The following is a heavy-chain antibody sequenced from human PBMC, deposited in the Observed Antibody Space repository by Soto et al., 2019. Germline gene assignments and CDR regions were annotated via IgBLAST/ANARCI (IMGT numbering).Heavy chain of an antibody. Sequence: TGGSLILFGEATGFTFSLSDMPRDREAPGKCLEWVSAISTAGDTYYPGSVKGRFSISKENAKNSLYLQMNSLRGGDTAVYYCARGIAARRSWFDPWGQGTLVTVSS. J-gene: IGHJ5*02. CDR2: ISTAGDT. D-gene: IGHD6-6*01. V-gene: IGHV3-13*01. CDR3: ARGIAARRSWFDP. CDR1: GFTFSLSD.